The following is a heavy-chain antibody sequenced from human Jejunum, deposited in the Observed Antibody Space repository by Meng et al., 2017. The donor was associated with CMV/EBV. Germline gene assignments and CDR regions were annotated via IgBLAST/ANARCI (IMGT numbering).Heavy chain of an antibody. CDR2: IRHDGGT. J-gene: IGHJ4*02. Sequence: RLSFPASRFTFRHYALPWVRRAPGRGLEWVSGIRHDGGTFYAASVKGRFTISRDNSKNTLYLQMNSLRAEDTAVYYCAKATDFDYWGQGTLVTVSS. D-gene: IGHD4-11*01. CDR3: AKATDFDY. V-gene: IGHV3-23*01. CDR1: RFTFRHYA.